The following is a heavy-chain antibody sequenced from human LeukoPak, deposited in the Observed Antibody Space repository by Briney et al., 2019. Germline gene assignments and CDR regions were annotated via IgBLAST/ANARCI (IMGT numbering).Heavy chain of an antibody. CDR2: IRYDGSNK. J-gene: IGHJ3*02. CDR1: GFTFSSYG. CDR3: ARDKSAVDVFDI. V-gene: IGHV3-30*02. Sequence: GGSLRLSCAASGFTFSSYGMHWVRQAPGKGLEWVAFIRYDGSNKYYADSVKGRFTISRDNSKNTLYLQMNSLRAEDTAVYYCARDKSAVDVFDIWGQGTMVTVSS.